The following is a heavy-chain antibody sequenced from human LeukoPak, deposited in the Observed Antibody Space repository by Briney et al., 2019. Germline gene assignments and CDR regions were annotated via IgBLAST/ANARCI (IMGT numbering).Heavy chain of an antibody. J-gene: IGHJ4*02. CDR2: IYYSGST. CDR1: GGSISSYY. V-gene: IGHV4-59*12. D-gene: IGHD3-9*01. Sequence: SETLSLTCTVSGGSISSYYWSWIRQPPGKGLEWIGSIYYSGSTYYNPSLKSRVTISVDTSKNQFSLKLSSVTAADTAVYYCARERAGYDILTGYYKGSRLDYWGQGTLVTVSS. CDR3: ARERAGYDILTGYYKGSRLDY.